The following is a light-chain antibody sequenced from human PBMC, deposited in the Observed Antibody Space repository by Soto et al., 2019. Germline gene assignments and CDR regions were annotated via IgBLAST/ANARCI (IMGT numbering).Light chain of an antibody. CDR3: QQHNYWPS. V-gene: IGKV3-15*01. J-gene: IGKJ2*01. CDR2: GAS. CDR1: QSVSSN. Sequence: EIVMTQSPAPLSVSPGERATLSCRASQSVSSNLAWYQQKPGQAPRLLLYGASTRATGIPGRFSGSGSGTEFTLTISGLQSEDFAVYYCQQHNYWPSFGQGTKLEIK.